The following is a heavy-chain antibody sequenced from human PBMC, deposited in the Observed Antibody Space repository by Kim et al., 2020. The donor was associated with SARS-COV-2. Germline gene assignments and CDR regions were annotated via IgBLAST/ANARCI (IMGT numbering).Heavy chain of an antibody. CDR2: ISSNGGST. V-gene: IGHV3-64D*06. J-gene: IGHJ4*02. CDR1: GFTFSSYA. D-gene: IGHD3-22*01. CDR3: VKFRSSGYYYVGGFDY. Sequence: GGSLRLSCSASGFTFSSYAMHWVRQAPGKGLEYVSAISSNGGSTYYADSVKGRFTISRDNSKNTLYLQMSSLRAEDTAVYYCVKFRSSGYYYVGGFDYWGQGTLVTVSS.